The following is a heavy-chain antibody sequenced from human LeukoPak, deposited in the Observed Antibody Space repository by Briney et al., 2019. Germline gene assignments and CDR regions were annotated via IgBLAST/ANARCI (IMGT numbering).Heavy chain of an antibody. CDR3: AKDLNPSDYYDSSGFDY. J-gene: IGHJ4*02. Sequence: PGRSLRLSCAASGFTFDDYAMHWVRQALGKGLEWVSGISWNSGSIGYADSVKGRFTISRDNAKNSLYLQMNSLRAEDTALYYCAKDLNPSDYYDSSGFDYWGQGTLVTVSS. CDR2: ISWNSGSI. V-gene: IGHV3-9*01. CDR1: GFTFDDYA. D-gene: IGHD3-22*01.